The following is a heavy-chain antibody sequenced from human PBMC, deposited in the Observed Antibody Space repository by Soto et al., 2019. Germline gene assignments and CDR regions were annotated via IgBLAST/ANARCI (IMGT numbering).Heavy chain of an antibody. D-gene: IGHD3-10*01. J-gene: IGHJ4*02. Sequence: SETLSLTCTVSGGSISSGDYYWSWIRQSPGKGLEWIGYSYYSGTTYYNPSLKSRVTISVDTSKNQFSLKLTSVTAADTAVYYCARDPNYYGSGVSLFDYWGQGALVTVS. V-gene: IGHV4-30-4*01. CDR2: SYYSGTT. CDR3: ARDPNYYGSGVSLFDY. CDR1: GGSISSGDYY.